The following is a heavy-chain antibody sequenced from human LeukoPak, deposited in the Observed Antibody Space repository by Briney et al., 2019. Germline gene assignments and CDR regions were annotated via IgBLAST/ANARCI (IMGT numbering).Heavy chain of an antibody. CDR2: IKQDGSEK. CDR1: GFTFSSYW. V-gene: IGHV3-7*01. CDR3: ARARYSSSWALSTARYLDY. D-gene: IGHD6-13*01. J-gene: IGHJ4*02. Sequence: GGLRLSCAASGFTFSSYWMSWVRQAPGRGLEWVANIKQDGSEKYYVDSVKGRFTISRDNAKNSLYLQMNSLRAEDTAVYYCARARYSSSWALSTARYLDYWGQGTLVTVSS.